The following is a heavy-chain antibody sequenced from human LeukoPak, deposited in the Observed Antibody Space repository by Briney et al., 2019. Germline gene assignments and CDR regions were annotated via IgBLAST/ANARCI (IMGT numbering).Heavy chain of an antibody. CDR2: IKQDETEK. J-gene: IGHJ4*02. V-gene: IGHV3-7*03. CDR1: GFTFSNFW. Sequence: GGSLRLSCTASGFTFSNFWMGWVRQAPGKGLEWVANIKQDETEKFYLGSVKGRFTISRDNSRDSLYLQMNSLRVEDTAVYFCARRVTTSRHFDYWGQGTLVTVSS. CDR3: ARRVTTSRHFDY. D-gene: IGHD4-17*01.